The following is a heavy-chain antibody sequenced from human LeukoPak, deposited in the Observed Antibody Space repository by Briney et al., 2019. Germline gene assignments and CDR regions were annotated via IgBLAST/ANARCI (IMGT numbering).Heavy chain of an antibody. V-gene: IGHV3-9*03. CDR3: AKDSVVRGPYGGAFDI. D-gene: IGHD3-10*01. CDR2: ISWNSGSI. Sequence: GGSLRLSCAASGFTFDDYAMHWVRQAPGKGLEWVSGISWNSGSIGYADSVKGRFTISRDNAKNSLYLQMNSLRAEDMALYYCAKDSVVRGPYGGAFDIWGQGTMVTVSS. CDR1: GFTFDDYA. J-gene: IGHJ3*02.